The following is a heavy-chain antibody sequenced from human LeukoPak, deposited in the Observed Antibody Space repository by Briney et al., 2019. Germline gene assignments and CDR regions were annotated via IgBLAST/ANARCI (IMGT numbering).Heavy chain of an antibody. CDR1: GGSFSGYY. CDR2: INHSGST. Sequence: NPSETLSLTCAVYGGSFSGYYWSWIRQPPGKGLEWIGEINHSGSTNYNPSLKSRVTISVDTSKNQFSLKLSSVTAADTAVYYCARCRLGRIRWGDSYCWDYYYYGMDVWGQGTTVTVSS. V-gene: IGHV4-34*01. J-gene: IGHJ6*02. D-gene: IGHD5-18*01. CDR3: ARCRLGRIRWGDSYCWDYYYYGMDV.